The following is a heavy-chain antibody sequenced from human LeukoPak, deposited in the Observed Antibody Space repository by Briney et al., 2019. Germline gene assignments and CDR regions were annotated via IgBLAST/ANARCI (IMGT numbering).Heavy chain of an antibody. CDR3: ARLAGVPAAMADY. J-gene: IGHJ4*02. CDR2: VYYGDT. Sequence: PSEALSLTCTVSGGSLSSYYWSWIRQPLGKGLEWIGYVYYGDTNYNASLKSRVTISEDMSKNQFSLKLTSVTAADTAVYYCARLAGVPAAMADYWGQGTLVTVSS. CDR1: GGSLSSYY. V-gene: IGHV4-59*01. D-gene: IGHD2-2*01.